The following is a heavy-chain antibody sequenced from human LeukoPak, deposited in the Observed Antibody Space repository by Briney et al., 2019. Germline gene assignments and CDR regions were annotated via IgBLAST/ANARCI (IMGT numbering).Heavy chain of an antibody. CDR1: GGTFSSYA. CDR2: IIPIFGTA. D-gene: IGHD3-22*01. Sequence: SVKVSCKASGGTFSSYAISWVRQAPGQGLEWMGGIIPIFGTANYAQKFQGRVTITADESTSTAYMELSSLRSEDTAVYYCASGYYSDGSGYSPADYWGQGTRVTVSS. J-gene: IGHJ4*02. V-gene: IGHV1-69*13. CDR3: ASGYYSDGSGYSPADY.